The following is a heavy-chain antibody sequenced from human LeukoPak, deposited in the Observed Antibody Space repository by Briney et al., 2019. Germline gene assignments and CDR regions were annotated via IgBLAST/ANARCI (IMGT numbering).Heavy chain of an antibody. CDR1: GFTFNSYG. CDR3: AKGYGGNKYYFDY. J-gene: IGHJ4*02. V-gene: IGHV3-33*06. CDR2: IWYDGSNK. D-gene: IGHD4-23*01. Sequence: PGGSLRLSCVASGFTFNSYGIHWVRQAPGKGLEWVAVIWYDGSNKYYADSVKGRFTISRDNSKNTLYLQMNSLRAEDTAVYYCAKGYGGNKYYFDYWGQGTLVTVSS.